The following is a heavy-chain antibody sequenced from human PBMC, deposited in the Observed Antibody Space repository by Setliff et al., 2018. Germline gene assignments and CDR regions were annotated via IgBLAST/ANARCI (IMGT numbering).Heavy chain of an antibody. CDR3: AKEGNKYGYSFVVPPEEAWFDP. J-gene: IGHJ5*02. V-gene: IGHV1-2*06. D-gene: IGHD2-2*01. CDR2: INPNSGGT. CDR1: GYTFTNYY. Sequence: ASVKVSCKASGYTFTNYYIHWVRQAPGQGLEWMGRINPNSGGTNYAQKFQGRVTMTRDTSITTAYMDLTSLRSDDTAVYYCAKEGNKYGYSFVVPPEEAWFDPWGQGTLVTVSS.